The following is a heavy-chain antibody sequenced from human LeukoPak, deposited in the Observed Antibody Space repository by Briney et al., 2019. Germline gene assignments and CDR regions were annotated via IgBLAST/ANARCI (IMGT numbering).Heavy chain of an antibody. J-gene: IGHJ3*02. D-gene: IGHD6-6*01. CDR2: FDPEDGET. V-gene: IGHV1-24*01. CDR1: GYTLTELS. Sequence: ASVKVSCKVSGYTLTELSMHWVRQAPGKGLEWMGGFDPEDGETIYAQKFQGRVTMTEDTSTDTAYMELSSLRSEDTAVYYCATVIAARKRDAFDIWGQGTMVTVSS. CDR3: ATVIAARKRDAFDI.